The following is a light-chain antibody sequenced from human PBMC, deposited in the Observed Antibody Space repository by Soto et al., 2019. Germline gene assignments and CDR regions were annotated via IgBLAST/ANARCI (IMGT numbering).Light chain of an antibody. Sequence: IILKQSPCTRAWSPLERVTLCCTARQSVSSSYLAWYQRKPGQAPRLLIYDASTRATGVPARFSGSGSGTDFTLTISRLEPEDFAVYYCQQYGSSPWTFGQGTKVDIK. CDR2: DAS. V-gene: IGKV3-20*01. CDR1: QSVSSSY. J-gene: IGKJ1*01. CDR3: QQYGSSPWT.